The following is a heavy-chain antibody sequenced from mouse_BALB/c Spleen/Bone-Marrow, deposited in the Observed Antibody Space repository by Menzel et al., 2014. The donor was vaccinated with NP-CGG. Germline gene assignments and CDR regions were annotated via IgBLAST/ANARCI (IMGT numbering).Heavy chain of an antibody. D-gene: IGHD1-1*01. Sequence: LQESGAELVKPGASVKLSCKASGYTFTGYWMHWVKQRPGQGLEWIGEINPGNGRTNYNEKFKSIATLTVDKSSSTAYMQLSSLTSEDSAAFYCARLIYGSSYIVDFWGQGTSVTVSS. CDR1: GYTFTGYW. CDR3: ARLIYGSSYIVDF. J-gene: IGHJ4*01. V-gene: IGHV1S81*02. CDR2: INPGNGRT.